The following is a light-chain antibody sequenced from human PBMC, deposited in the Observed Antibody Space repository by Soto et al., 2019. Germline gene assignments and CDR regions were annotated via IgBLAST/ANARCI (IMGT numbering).Light chain of an antibody. CDR3: QQGYSNHLT. Sequence: DIEMTHSPSSLSASLGDSVTITCRASQNIFTYLNWYQQKPGKAPKLLIYAASRLQGAIPSTFSGSGSGTEFTLTISGLQREDVATYFCQQGYSNHLTFRQGTKVDIK. CDR2: AAS. J-gene: IGKJ1*01. CDR1: QNIFTY. V-gene: IGKV1-39*01.